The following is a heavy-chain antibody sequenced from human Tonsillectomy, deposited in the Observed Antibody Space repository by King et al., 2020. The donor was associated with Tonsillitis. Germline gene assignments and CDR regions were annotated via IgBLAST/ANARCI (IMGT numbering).Heavy chain of an antibody. J-gene: IGHJ4*02. Sequence: VQLVESGSELKKPGASVKVSCKASGYTFTNYAMNWVRQAPGQGLEWMGWIXTXTGNPTYAQGFTXRFVFSLDTSVSTAYLQISSLKAEDTAIYYCARDDTPYYYDSTSYYYLFDYWGQGTLVTVSS. D-gene: IGHD3-22*01. V-gene: IGHV7-4-1*02. CDR2: IXTXTGNP. CDR3: ARDDTPYYYDSTSYYYLFDY. CDR1: GYTFTNYA.